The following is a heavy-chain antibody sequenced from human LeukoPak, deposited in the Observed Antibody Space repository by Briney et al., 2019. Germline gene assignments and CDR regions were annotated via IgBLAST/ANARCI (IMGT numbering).Heavy chain of an antibody. J-gene: IGHJ4*02. Sequence: GGSLRLSCAASGFTFSSYGMHWVRQAPGKGLEWVSAISGSGGSTYYADSVKGRFTISRDNSKNTLYLQMNSLRAEDTAVYYCAKPHSLYYDSSGLFDYWGQGTLVTVSS. CDR2: ISGSGGST. CDR3: AKPHSLYYDSSGLFDY. CDR1: GFTFSSYG. V-gene: IGHV3-23*01. D-gene: IGHD3-22*01.